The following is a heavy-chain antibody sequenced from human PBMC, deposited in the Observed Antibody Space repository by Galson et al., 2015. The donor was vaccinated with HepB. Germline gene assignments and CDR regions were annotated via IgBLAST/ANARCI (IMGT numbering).Heavy chain of an antibody. J-gene: IGHJ6*02. Sequence: SLRPSCAASGFTFSTYAMTWVRQAPGKGLEWVSGISSAAISTYYADSVKGRFTISRDKSSDTLYLQMSSLRVEDTAVYYCARGDFFHYYGMDVWGQGTTVTVSS. CDR1: GFTFSTYA. CDR2: ISSAAIST. V-gene: IGHV3-23*01. CDR3: ARGDFFHYYGMDV. D-gene: IGHD4-17*01.